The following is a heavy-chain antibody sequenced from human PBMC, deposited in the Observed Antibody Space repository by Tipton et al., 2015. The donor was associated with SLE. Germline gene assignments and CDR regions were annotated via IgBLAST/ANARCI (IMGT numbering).Heavy chain of an antibody. CDR2: ISGSGSTI. J-gene: IGHJ4*02. CDR1: GFSFSSYE. CDR3: AKEEHSHRV. V-gene: IGHV3-48*03. Sequence: SLRLSCVASGFSFSSYEMNWVRQAPGKGLEWVSYISGSGSTIFYADSVKGRFTISRDNTQNSVYLQMESLRADDTAVYYCAKEEHSHRVWGQGTLVTVSS. D-gene: IGHD1-14*01.